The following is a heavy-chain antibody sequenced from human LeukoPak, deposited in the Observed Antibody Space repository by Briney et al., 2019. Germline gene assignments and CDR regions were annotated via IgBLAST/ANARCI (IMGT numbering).Heavy chain of an antibody. CDR3: ARHKGVATHSPLDY. CDR1: GYSFTSYW. D-gene: IGHD5-12*01. CDR2: IYPGDSDT. V-gene: IGHV5-51*01. Sequence: GESLKISCKGSGYSFTSYWIGWVRQMPGKGLEWMGIIYPGDSDTRFSPSFQGRVTISADNPISTAYLQWSSLKASDTAMYYFARHKGVATHSPLDYWGQGTLVTVSS. J-gene: IGHJ4*02.